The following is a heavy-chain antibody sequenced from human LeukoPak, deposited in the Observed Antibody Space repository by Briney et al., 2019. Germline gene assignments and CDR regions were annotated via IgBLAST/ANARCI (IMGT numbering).Heavy chain of an antibody. V-gene: IGHV3-23*01. CDR3: AKDREGLSSGYDLEYFDY. CDR2: ISGGGGTT. Sequence: YPGGSLRLSCAASGFTFSSYAMNWVRQAPGKGLEWVSAISGGGGTTYYADSVKGRFTISRDNSKNTLFLQMNSLRAEDTAVYYCAKDREGLSSGYDLEYFDYWGQGTLVTVSS. D-gene: IGHD5-12*01. CDR1: GFTFSSYA. J-gene: IGHJ4*02.